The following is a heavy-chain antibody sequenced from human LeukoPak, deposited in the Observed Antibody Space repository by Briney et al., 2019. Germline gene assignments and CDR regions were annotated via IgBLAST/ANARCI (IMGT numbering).Heavy chain of an antibody. CDR3: ANLPAVIRDYYYYYMDV. CDR1: GFTFSSYA. J-gene: IGHJ6*03. CDR2: ISGSGGST. V-gene: IGHV3-23*01. D-gene: IGHD2-2*01. Sequence: PGGSLRLSCAASGFTFSSYAMSWVRQAPGKGLEWVSAISGSGGSTYYADSVKGRSTISRDNSKNTLYLQMNSLRAEDTAVYYCANLPAVIRDYYYYYMDVWGKGTTVTVSS.